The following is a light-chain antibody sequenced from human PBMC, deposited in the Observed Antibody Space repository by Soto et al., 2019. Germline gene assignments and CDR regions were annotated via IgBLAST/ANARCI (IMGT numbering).Light chain of an antibody. CDR2: EVS. V-gene: IGLV2-8*01. CDR3: SSYAGRNNFYV. J-gene: IGLJ1*01. Sequence: QSALTQPPFASGSPGQSVTISCTGTRSDVGTYNYVSWYQQHPGKAPKLIIYEVSKRPSGVPDRFSGSKSGNTASLTVSGLQAEDEADYYCSSYAGRNNFYVFGTGTKVTVL. CDR1: RSDVGTYNY.